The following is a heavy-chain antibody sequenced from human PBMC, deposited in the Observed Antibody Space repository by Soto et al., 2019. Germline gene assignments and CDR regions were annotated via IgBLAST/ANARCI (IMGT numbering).Heavy chain of an antibody. D-gene: IGHD3-16*01. J-gene: IGHJ5*02. CDR3: AADLYYDYAPP. V-gene: IGHV1-58*01. CDR2: IVVGSGNT. CDR1: GFTFTSSA. Sequence: QMQLVQSGPEVKKPGTSVKVSCKASGFTFTSSAVQWVRQACGQRLEWIGWIVVGSGNTNYAQKFQERVTITRDMSTSTAYMELSSLRSEDTAVYYCAADLYYDYAPPWGQGTLVTVSS.